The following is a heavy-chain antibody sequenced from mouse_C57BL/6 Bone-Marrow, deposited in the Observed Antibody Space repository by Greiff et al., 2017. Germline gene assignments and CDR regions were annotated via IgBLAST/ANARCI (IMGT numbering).Heavy chain of an antibody. Sequence: QVQLQQPGAELVMPGASVKLSCKASGYTFTSYWMHWVKQRPGQGLEWIGEIDPSDSYTNYNQKFKGKSTLTVDNSSSTAYMQLSSLTSEDSAVYYCAREVYDGYYAFDYWGQGTTLTVSS. J-gene: IGHJ2*01. V-gene: IGHV1-69*01. D-gene: IGHD2-3*01. CDR3: AREVYDGYYAFDY. CDR2: IDPSDSYT. CDR1: GYTFTSYW.